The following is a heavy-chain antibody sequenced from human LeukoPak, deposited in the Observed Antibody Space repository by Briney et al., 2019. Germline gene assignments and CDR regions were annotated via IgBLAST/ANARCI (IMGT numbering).Heavy chain of an antibody. CDR3: ARRRWEYGAFDI. Sequence: PGGSLRLSCTASGFTVRSYEMNWVRQALGKGLEWVSYISSSGSTIYYADSVKGRFTISRDNAKNSLYLQMNSLRAEDTAVYYCARRRWEYGAFDIWGQGTMVTVSS. D-gene: IGHD1-26*01. CDR2: ISSSGSTI. V-gene: IGHV3-48*03. J-gene: IGHJ3*02. CDR1: GFTVRSYE.